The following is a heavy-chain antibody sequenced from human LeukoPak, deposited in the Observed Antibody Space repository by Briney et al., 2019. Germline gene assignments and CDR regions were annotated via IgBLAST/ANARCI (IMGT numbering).Heavy chain of an antibody. Sequence: SGGSLRLSCAASGFTFINYGMHWVRQAPGKGLDWVAVIWYDGSYKCYADSVKGRFTISRDNSKNTLYLQMNSLRAEDTAIYYCAKVVQYTASTGTGLDYWGQGTLVTVSS. CDR3: AKVVQYTASTGTGLDY. D-gene: IGHD6-13*01. CDR2: IWYDGSYK. V-gene: IGHV3-33*06. CDR1: GFTFINYG. J-gene: IGHJ4*02.